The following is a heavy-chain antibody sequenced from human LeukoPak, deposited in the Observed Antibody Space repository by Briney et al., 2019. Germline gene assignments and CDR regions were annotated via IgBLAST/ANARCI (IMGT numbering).Heavy chain of an antibody. CDR1: GFTFSSYA. Sequence: GGSLRPSCAASGFTFSSYAMHWVRQAPGKGLEWVAVISYDGSNKYYADSVKGRFTISRDNSKNTLYLQMNSLRAEDTAVYYCARDFVDQGAFDIWGQGTMVTVSS. CDR3: ARDFVDQGAFDI. CDR2: ISYDGSNK. D-gene: IGHD3-16*02. J-gene: IGHJ3*02. V-gene: IGHV3-30-3*01.